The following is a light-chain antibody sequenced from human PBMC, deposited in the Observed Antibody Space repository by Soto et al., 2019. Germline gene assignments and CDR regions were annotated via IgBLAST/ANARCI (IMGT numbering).Light chain of an antibody. CDR1: SSDAGSYNL. CDR2: AVT. J-gene: IGLJ3*02. Sequence: QSALTQPASVSGSPGQSITISCTGTSSDAGSYNLVSWYQQHPGKAPKLMISAVTQRPSGVPDRFSGSKSGNTASLTISGLQADDEADYFCCSYTASDLWVFGGGTKVTVL. CDR3: CSYTASDLWV. V-gene: IGLV2-14*02.